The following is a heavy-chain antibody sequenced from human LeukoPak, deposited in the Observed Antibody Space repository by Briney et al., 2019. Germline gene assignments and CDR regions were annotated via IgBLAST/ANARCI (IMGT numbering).Heavy chain of an antibody. D-gene: IGHD5-24*01. J-gene: IGHJ4*02. Sequence: ASVKVSCKASGYTFTSYAMHWVRQAPGQRLEWMGWINAGNGNTKYSQEFQGRVTITRDTSASTAYMELSSLRSEDMAVYYCARDRVEMATIVNWGQGTLVTVSS. CDR3: ARDRVEMATIVN. CDR2: INAGNGNT. V-gene: IGHV1-3*03. CDR1: GYTFTSYA.